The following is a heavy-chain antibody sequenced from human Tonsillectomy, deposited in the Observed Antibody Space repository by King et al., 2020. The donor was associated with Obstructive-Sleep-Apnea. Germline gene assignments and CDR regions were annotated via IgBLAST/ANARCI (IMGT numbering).Heavy chain of an antibody. CDR1: GYTFTSYG. D-gene: IGHD3-22*01. CDR2: ISAYNGNT. CDR3: AREIYYDSRGPKGWFDP. V-gene: IGHV1-18*04. J-gene: IGHJ5*02. Sequence: VQLVESGGEVKKPGASVKVSCKASGYTFTSYGISWVRQAPGQGLEWMGWISAYNGNTNYAHKFQGRITMTTDTSTSTAYMELRSLRSDDTAVYYCAREIYYDSRGPKGWFDPWGQGTLVTVSS.